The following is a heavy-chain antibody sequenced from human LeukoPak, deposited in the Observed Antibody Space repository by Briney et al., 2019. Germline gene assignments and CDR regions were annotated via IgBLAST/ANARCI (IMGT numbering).Heavy chain of an antibody. Sequence: GGSLRLSCAASGFTFSSYWMSWVRQAPGKGLEWVANIKQDGSEKYYVDSVKGRSTISRDNAKNSLYLQMNSLRAEDTAVYYCARDRMVRGVISWFDPWGQGTLVTVSS. CDR2: IKQDGSEK. V-gene: IGHV3-7*05. CDR3: ARDRMVRGVISWFDP. CDR1: GFTFSSYW. J-gene: IGHJ5*02. D-gene: IGHD3-10*01.